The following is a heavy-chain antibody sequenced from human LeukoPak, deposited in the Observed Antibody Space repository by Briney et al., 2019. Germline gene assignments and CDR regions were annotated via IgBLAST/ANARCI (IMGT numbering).Heavy chain of an antibody. Sequence: SETLSLTCAVYGGSFSGYYWSWIRQPPGKGLEWIGYIYYSGSTNYNPSLKSRVTISVDTSKNQFSLKLNSVTAADTAVYYCARVVRGSPYHFDYWGQGTLVTVSS. CDR1: GGSFSGYY. D-gene: IGHD3-16*01. V-gene: IGHV4-59*01. CDR3: ARVVRGSPYHFDY. J-gene: IGHJ4*02. CDR2: IYYSGST.